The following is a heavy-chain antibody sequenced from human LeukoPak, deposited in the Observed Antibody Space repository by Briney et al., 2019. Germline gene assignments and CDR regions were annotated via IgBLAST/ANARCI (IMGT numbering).Heavy chain of an antibody. D-gene: IGHD2/OR15-2a*01. J-gene: IGHJ6*02. CDR2: LQYDGNNK. CDR3: AKDSKHYSMDV. V-gene: IGHV3-30*02. Sequence: QPGGSLRLSCAVSGFTFSDYAMHWVRQAPGKGLEWVALLQYDGNNKYYVDSVKGQFTISRDISKNTLYLQMNSLRPDDTAVYYCAKDSKHYSMDVWGQGTTVTVS. CDR1: GFTFSDYA.